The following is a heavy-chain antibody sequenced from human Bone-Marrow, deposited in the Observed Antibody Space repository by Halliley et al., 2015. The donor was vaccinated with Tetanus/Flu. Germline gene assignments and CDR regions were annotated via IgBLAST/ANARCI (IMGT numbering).Heavy chain of an antibody. Sequence: TLSLTCTVSGGSISTYYWGWIRQPPGKGLEWIDHMDYSGNTDYNPSLKSRLTISVDTSKSQFSLKLTSVTAADTAVYYCARLLRGSNSWLFDYWGQGTLVTVSS. D-gene: IGHD6-13*01. J-gene: IGHJ4*02. CDR3: ARLLRGSNSWLFDY. CDR2: MDYSGNT. CDR1: GGSISTYY. V-gene: IGHV4-59*08.